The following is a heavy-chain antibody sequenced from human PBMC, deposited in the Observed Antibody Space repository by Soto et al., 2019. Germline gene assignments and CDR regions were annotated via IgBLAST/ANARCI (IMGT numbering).Heavy chain of an antibody. Sequence: QVQLQESGPGLVKPLETVSLTCTVSGGSLIDDYWNWIRQPPGKGLEWIGYVYSSGSTNYNPSLRSRVTTSVDRSKNQFSLKLSSVTAADTAVYYCARGNDWKSSTFDIWGHGTMVSVSS. CDR1: GGSLIDDY. D-gene: IGHD2-21*01. CDR2: VYSSGST. J-gene: IGHJ3*02. V-gene: IGHV4-59*01. CDR3: ARGNDWKSSTFDI.